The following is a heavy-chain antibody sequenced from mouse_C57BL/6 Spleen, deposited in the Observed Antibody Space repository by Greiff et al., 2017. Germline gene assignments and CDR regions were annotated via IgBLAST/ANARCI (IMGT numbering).Heavy chain of an antibody. V-gene: IGHV1-26*01. CDR1: GYTFTDYY. CDR2: INPNNGGT. D-gene: IGHD1-1*01. J-gene: IGHJ4*01. Sequence: EVQLQPSGPELVKPGASVKISCKASGYTFTDYYMNWVKQSHGKSLEWIGDINPNNGGTSYNQKFKGKATLTVDKSSSTAYMELRSLTSEDSAVYYCARGYYYDAMDYWGQGTSVTVSS. CDR3: ARGYYYDAMDY.